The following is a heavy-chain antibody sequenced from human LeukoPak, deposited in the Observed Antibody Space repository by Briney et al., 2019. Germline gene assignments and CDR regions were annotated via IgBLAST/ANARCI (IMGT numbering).Heavy chain of an antibody. J-gene: IGHJ4*02. V-gene: IGHV1-2*02. D-gene: IGHD2-2*01. CDR1: TFTGHN. CDR2: INPTSGGI. CDR3: ARVPRYCSSTSCYDY. Sequence: ASVKVSCKHTFTGHNIHWVRQAPGQGLEFVGWINPTSGGIGYAQKFQGRVTMTRDASISTAYMELSRLRSDDTAVYYCARVPRYCSSTSCYDYWGQGTLVTVSS.